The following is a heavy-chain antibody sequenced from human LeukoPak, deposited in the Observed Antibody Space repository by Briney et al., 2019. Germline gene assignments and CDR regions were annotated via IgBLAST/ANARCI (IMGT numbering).Heavy chain of an antibody. D-gene: IGHD6-6*01. CDR3: ARGVIAARSFDY. Sequence: SETLSLTCTVSGGSIGRDYWSWIRQPPGKGLEWIGYIYYTGSTNYNPSLKSRVTISVDTSKNQFSLKLSSVTAADTAVYYCARGVIAARSFDYWGQGTLVTVSS. V-gene: IGHV4-59*01. J-gene: IGHJ4*02. CDR2: IYYTGST. CDR1: GGSIGRDY.